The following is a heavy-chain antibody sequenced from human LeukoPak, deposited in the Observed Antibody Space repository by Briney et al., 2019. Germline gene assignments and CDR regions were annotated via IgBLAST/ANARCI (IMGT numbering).Heavy chain of an antibody. D-gene: IGHD6-19*01. V-gene: IGHV3-7*01. Sequence: GGSLRLSCAASGFTFSNYWMSWVRQAPGKGLEWVANIKQDGSEKYYVDSVKGRFTISRDNAKNSLYLQMNSLRAEDTAVYYCARDRHRAGFREGYMDVWGKGTTVTVSS. CDR3: ARDRHRAGFREGYMDV. J-gene: IGHJ6*03. CDR1: GFTFSNYW. CDR2: IKQDGSEK.